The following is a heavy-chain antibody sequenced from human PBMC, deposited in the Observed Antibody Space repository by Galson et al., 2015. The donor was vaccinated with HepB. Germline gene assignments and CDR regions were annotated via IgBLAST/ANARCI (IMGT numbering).Heavy chain of an antibody. CDR1: GFSFSNSG. CDR2: ISDDGRNK. CDR3: AKGADRNSLMSGGWFGP. J-gene: IGHJ5*02. V-gene: IGHV3-30*18. Sequence: SLRLSCAASGFSFSNSGLHWVRQAPGKGLEWVAGISDDGRNKNFADSVSGRFTISRDNSKSTLFLQMNSLRVEDTAVYFCAKGADRNSLMSGGWFGPWGQGTVVIVSS. D-gene: IGHD3-10*02.